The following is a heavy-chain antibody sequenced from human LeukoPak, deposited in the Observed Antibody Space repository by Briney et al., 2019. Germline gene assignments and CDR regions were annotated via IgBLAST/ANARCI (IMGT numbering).Heavy chain of an antibody. CDR1: GGSISSGDYY. Sequence: PSETLSLTCTVSGGSISSGDYYWSWIRQPPGKGLEWIGYIYYSGSTYYNPSFKSRVTISVDTSKNQFSLKLSSVTAADTAVYYCAREGVDPYSSSWYWFDPWGQGTLVTVSS. CDR2: IYYSGST. V-gene: IGHV4-30-4*01. D-gene: IGHD6-13*01. CDR3: AREGVDPYSSSWYWFDP. J-gene: IGHJ5*02.